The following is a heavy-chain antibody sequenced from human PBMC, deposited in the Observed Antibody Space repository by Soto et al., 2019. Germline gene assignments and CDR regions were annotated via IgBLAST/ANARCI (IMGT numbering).Heavy chain of an antibody. D-gene: IGHD3-9*01. CDR1: GFTFDDYG. V-gene: IGHV3-20*04. CDR2: INWNGGST. Sequence: TGGSLRLSCAASGFTFDDYGMSWVRQAPGKGLEWVSGINWNGGSTGYADSVKGRFTISRDNAKNSLYLQMNSLRAEDTAIYYCAKASYDILTGYSPDYWGQGTLVTVSS. CDR3: AKASYDILTGYSPDY. J-gene: IGHJ4*02.